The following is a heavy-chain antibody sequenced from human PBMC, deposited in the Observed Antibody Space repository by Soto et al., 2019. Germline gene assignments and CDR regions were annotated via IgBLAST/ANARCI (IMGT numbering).Heavy chain of an antibody. CDR2: IIPIFGTP. CDR1: GGSFSTYA. Sequence: SVKVSFKASGGSFSTYAISWLRQAPGQGLEWMGGIIPIFGTPNYAQKFQGRVTITADRSTSTAYLELNSLRSEDTAVYYCAAPRTDGYKVPDPSTYYYYGLDVWGQGTTVTVSS. J-gene: IGHJ6*02. V-gene: IGHV1-69*06. D-gene: IGHD5-12*01. CDR3: AAPRTDGYKVPDPSTYYYYGLDV.